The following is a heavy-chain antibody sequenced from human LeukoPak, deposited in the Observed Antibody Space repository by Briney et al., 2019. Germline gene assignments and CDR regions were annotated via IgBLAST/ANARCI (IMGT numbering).Heavy chain of an antibody. V-gene: IGHV4-39*01. CDR3: AGVKIHGNAFDI. CDR2: IYYSGST. Sequence: SETLSLTCTVSGGSISSSSYYWGWIRQPPGKGLEWIGSIYYSGSTHYNPSLKSRVTISVDTSKNQFSLKLSSVTAADTAVYYRAGVKIHGNAFDIWGQGTMVTVSS. J-gene: IGHJ3*02. D-gene: IGHD1-14*01. CDR1: GGSISSSSYY.